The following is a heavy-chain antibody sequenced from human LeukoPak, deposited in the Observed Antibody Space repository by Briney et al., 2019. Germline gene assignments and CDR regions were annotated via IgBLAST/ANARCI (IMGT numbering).Heavy chain of an antibody. V-gene: IGHV3-23*01. CDR1: GFTFSIYA. Sequence: GGSLRLSCAASGFTFSIYAMSWVRQAPGKGLEWVSAISGSGGSTYYADSVKGRFTISRDNSKNTLYLQMNSLRAEDTAVYYCARGELGIAAAGIDYWGQGTLVTVSS. CDR2: ISGSGGST. J-gene: IGHJ4*02. CDR3: ARGELGIAAAGIDY. D-gene: IGHD6-13*01.